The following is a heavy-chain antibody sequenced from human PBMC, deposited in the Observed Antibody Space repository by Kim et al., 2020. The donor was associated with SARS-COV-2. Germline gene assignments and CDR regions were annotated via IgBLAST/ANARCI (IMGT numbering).Heavy chain of an antibody. D-gene: IGHD3-22*01. J-gene: IGHJ4*02. CDR2: IIPILGIA. CDR3: AREGGRDQFRPSAYYYDSSGYYDW. CDR1: GGTFSSYA. Sequence: SVKVSCKASGGTFSSYAISWVRQAPGQGLEWMGRIIPILGIANYAQKFQGRVTITVDKSTSTAYMELSSLRSEDTAVYYCAREGGRDQFRPSAYYYDSSGYYDWWGQGTLVTVSS. V-gene: IGHV1-69*04.